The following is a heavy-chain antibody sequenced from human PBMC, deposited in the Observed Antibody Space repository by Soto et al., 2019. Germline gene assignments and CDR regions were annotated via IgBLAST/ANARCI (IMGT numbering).Heavy chain of an antibody. J-gene: IGHJ4*02. CDR1: GESISSSSYY. CDR2: IYYSGRT. D-gene: IGHD2-21*02. CDR3: ARQRTTVVTQAYFDR. Sequence: PSETLSLTCIDSGESISSSSYYWGWIRQPPGKGLEWIGSIYYSGRTYYNPSFKSRVTISIDTSKNQFSLKLSSVTATDTAVYYCARQRTTVVTQAYFDRWGQGALVTVSS. V-gene: IGHV4-39*01.